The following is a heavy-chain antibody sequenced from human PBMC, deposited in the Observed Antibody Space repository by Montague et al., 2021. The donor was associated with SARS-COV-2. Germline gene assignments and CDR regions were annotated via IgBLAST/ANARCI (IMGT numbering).Heavy chain of an antibody. CDR2: IHPYGHT. J-gene: IGHJ4*02. CDR3: ARGLDQKTGGDY. Sequence: SETLSLTCEVDSEPLSAYYWSWVRQPPGKGLEWIGEIHPYGHTSYNPSLMSRVTLSLGTSSNPFSLKLTSVTAADTAVYYCARGLDQKTGGDYWGQGILVIVSS. CDR1: SEPLSAYY. V-gene: IGHV4-34*01. D-gene: IGHD1/OR15-1a*01.